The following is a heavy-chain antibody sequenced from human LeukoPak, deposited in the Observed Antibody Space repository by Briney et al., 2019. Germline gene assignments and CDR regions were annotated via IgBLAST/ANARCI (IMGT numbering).Heavy chain of an antibody. CDR3: AKARGNSGTYFDY. J-gene: IGHJ4*02. Sequence: GRSLRLSCAASRFTFSTYSMSWGRQAPGKGLEWVSTICYSGTNSFYADSVKVRFTISRDNYKNTLFLIMNRLRADDTARYYCAKARGNSGTYFDYWGQGTLVTVSS. CDR1: RFTFSTYS. CDR2: ICYSGTNS. D-gene: IGHD1-26*01. V-gene: IGHV3-23*05.